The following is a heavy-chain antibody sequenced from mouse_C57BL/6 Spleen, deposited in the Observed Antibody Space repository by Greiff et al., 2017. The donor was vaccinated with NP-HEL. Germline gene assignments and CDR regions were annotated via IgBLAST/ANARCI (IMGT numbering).Heavy chain of an antibody. CDR3: ARKKDWAYAMDY. Sequence: QVHVKQSGPGLVQPSHSLSITCTVSGFSLTSYGVHWVRQSPGKGLEWLGVIWSGGSTDYNAAFISRLSISKDNSKSQVFFKMNSLQADDTAIYYCARKKDWAYAMDYWGQGTSVTVSS. V-gene: IGHV2-2*01. J-gene: IGHJ4*01. CDR1: GFSLTSYG. D-gene: IGHD4-1*01. CDR2: IWSGGST.